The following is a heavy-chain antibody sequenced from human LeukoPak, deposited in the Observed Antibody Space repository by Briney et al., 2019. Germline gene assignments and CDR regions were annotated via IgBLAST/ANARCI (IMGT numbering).Heavy chain of an antibody. D-gene: IGHD6-19*01. Sequence: PGGSLRLSCTASGFTFSNYWMTWVRQAPGKGMEWVANIKQDGREKYYVDSVTGRFTISRDNAKNLLFLRMSSLSPEDTAVYYCARKAGKMFDYWGQGTLVTASS. V-gene: IGHV3-7*01. J-gene: IGHJ4*02. CDR1: GFTFSNYW. CDR3: ARKAGKMFDY. CDR2: IKQDGREK.